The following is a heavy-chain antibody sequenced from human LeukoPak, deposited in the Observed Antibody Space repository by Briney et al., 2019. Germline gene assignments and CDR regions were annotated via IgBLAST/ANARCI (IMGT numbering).Heavy chain of an antibody. CDR3: AKGGYFDSSITGFDY. J-gene: IGHJ4*02. CDR1: GRSISSSSYY. V-gene: IGHV4-39*01. CDR2: IYYSGST. Sequence: SETLSLTCTVSGRSISSSSYYWGWIRQPPGKGLEWIGSIYYSGSTYYNPSLKIRVTISVDTSKNQFSLKLSSVTAADTAVYYCAKGGYFDSSITGFDYWGQGTLVTVSS. D-gene: IGHD3-9*01.